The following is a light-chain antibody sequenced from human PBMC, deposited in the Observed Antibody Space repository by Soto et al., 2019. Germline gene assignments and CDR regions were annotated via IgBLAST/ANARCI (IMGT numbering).Light chain of an antibody. Sequence: QSVLTQPASVSGSPGQSITIFCTGTSSDVGGYNYVSWYQQHPGSAPKLMIYDVSSRPSGVSNRFSGSKSGNTASLTISGLQAEEEADYYCSSYTSSFKLAVFGSGTKVT. CDR2: DVS. CDR1: SSDVGGYNY. CDR3: SSYTSSFKLAV. V-gene: IGLV2-14*03. J-gene: IGLJ1*01.